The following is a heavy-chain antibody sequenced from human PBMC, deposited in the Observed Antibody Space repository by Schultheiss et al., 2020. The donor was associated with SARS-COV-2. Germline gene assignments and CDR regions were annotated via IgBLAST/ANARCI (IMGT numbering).Heavy chain of an antibody. D-gene: IGHD6-13*01. V-gene: IGHV4-4*07. CDR3: AREIAAAGTGFDY. Sequence: SETLSLTCTVSGGSISSYYWSWIRQPPGKGLEWIGRIYTSGSTNYNPSLKSRVTISVDTSKNQFSLKLSSVTAADTAVYYCAREIAAAGTGFDYWGQGTLVTVSS. CDR1: GGSISSYY. J-gene: IGHJ4*02. CDR2: IYTSGST.